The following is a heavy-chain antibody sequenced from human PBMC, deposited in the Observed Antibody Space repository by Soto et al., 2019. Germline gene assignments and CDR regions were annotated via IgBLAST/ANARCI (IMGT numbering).Heavy chain of an antibody. Sequence: SETLSLTCSVAGGYIISYDWSWIWQPPGKGLEWIGYIYYESTNYNPSLKSRVIISVDTAKNQFSLRLTSVTAADTAVYYCVRVYYDTSGYSLDPWGQGTLVTVSS. J-gene: IGHJ5*02. CDR2: IYYEST. D-gene: IGHD3-22*01. CDR3: VRVYYDTSGYSLDP. V-gene: IGHV4-59*01. CDR1: GGYIISYD.